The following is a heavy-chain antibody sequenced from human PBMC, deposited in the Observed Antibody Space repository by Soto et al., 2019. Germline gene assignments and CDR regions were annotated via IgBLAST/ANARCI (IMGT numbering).Heavy chain of an antibody. CDR1: GFTFSGSW. Sequence: GGSLRLSCAASGFTFSGSWMHCVRQAPGKGLVWVSRINGDGSGTSYADFVKGRFTISRDDAKNTLFLQMNGLRAEDTAVYYCARGIFGSGTANDYWGQGTLVTVSS. CDR3: ARGIFGSGTANDY. D-gene: IGHD3-10*01. CDR2: INGDGSGT. V-gene: IGHV3-74*01. J-gene: IGHJ4*02.